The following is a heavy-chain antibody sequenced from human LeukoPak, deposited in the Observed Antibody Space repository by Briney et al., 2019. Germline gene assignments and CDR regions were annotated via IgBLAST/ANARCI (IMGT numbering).Heavy chain of an antibody. CDR3: ARGGRATTRYFDY. CDR1: GGSISSGDYY. V-gene: IGHV4-30-4*02. J-gene: IGHJ4*02. D-gene: IGHD1-26*01. Sequence: SETLSLTCTVSGGSISSGDYYWSWIRQPPGKGLEWIGYIYYSGSTYYNPSLKSRVTISVDTSKNQFSLKLSSVTAADTAVYYCARGGRATTRYFDYWGQGTLVTVSS. CDR2: IYYSGST.